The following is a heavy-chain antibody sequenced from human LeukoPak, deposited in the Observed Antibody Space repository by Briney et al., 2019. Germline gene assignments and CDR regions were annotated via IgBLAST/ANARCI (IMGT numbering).Heavy chain of an antibody. CDR1: GFTFDDYG. CDR3: ARAMYGGNSEIGAFDI. J-gene: IGHJ3*02. CDR2: INWNGGST. D-gene: IGHD4-23*01. Sequence: PGGSLRLSCAASGFTFDDYGMSWVRQAPGKGLEWVSGINWNGGSTGYADSVKGRFTISRDNAKNSLYLQMNSLRAEDTALYYCARAMYGGNSEIGAFDIWGQGTMVTVSS. V-gene: IGHV3-20*04.